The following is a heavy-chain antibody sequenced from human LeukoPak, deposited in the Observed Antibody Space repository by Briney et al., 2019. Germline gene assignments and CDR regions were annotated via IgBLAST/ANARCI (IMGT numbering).Heavy chain of an antibody. J-gene: IGHJ6*03. Sequence: GESLKISCKGSGYSFISHWIAWVRQMPGKGLEWMGIIYFGDSDTRYSPSFQGQVTISADKSISTAYLQWSSLRASDTAMYYRAIGLYYYYYMDVWGKGTTVTVS. CDR1: GYSFISHW. CDR3: AIGLYYYYYMDV. V-gene: IGHV5-51*01. CDR2: IYFGDSDT. D-gene: IGHD3-16*01.